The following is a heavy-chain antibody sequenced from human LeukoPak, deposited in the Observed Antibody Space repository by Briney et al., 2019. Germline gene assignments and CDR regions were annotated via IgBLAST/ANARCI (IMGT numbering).Heavy chain of an antibody. CDR1: GGSFSGYY. D-gene: IGHD3-10*01. CDR2: INHSGST. CDR3: ARDKLGARGLDY. J-gene: IGHJ4*02. V-gene: IGHV4-34*01. Sequence: SETLSLTCAVYGGSFSGYYWSWIRQPPGKGLEWIGEINHSGSTNYNPSLKSRVTISVDTSKNQFSLKLSSVTAADTAVYYCARDKLGARGLDYWGQGTLVTVSS.